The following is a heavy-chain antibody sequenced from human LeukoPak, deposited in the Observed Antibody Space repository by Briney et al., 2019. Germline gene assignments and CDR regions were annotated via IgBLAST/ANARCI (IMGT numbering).Heavy chain of an antibody. CDR1: GFTFSSYG. CDR2: ISSSSSTI. V-gene: IGHV3-48*01. CDR3: ARDRVGIAAASHDY. Sequence: HPGGSLRLSCAASGFTFSSYGMTWVRQAPGKGLEWVSYISSSSSTIYYADSVKGRFTISRDNAKNSLYLQLNSLRAEDTAVYYCARDRVGIAAASHDYWGQGTLVTVSS. D-gene: IGHD6-13*01. J-gene: IGHJ4*02.